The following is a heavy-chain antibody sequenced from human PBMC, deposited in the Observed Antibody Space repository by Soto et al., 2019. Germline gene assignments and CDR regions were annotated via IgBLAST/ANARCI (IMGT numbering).Heavy chain of an antibody. Sequence: PGESLKISCKGSGYSFTSYWIGWVRQMPGKGLEWMGVIYPGDSDTRYSPSFQGQVTISADKSISTAYLQWSSLKASDTAMYYCARTYQGYCSGGSCLNNWFDPWGQGTLVTVS. CDR3: ARTYQGYCSGGSCLNNWFDP. J-gene: IGHJ5*02. V-gene: IGHV5-51*01. CDR1: GYSFTSYW. CDR2: IYPGDSDT. D-gene: IGHD2-15*01.